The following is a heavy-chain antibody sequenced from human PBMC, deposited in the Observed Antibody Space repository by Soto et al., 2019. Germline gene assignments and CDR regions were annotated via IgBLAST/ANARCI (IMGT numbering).Heavy chain of an antibody. D-gene: IGHD6-13*01. V-gene: IGHV2-5*02. J-gene: IGHJ3*02. CDR3: EHRGAAAGYGDAFDS. CDR1: GFSLSTSGVG. Sequence: QITLKESGPTLVKPTQTLTLTCTFSGFSLSTSGVGVGWFRQPPGKALVWLALTYWDDDKRYSPSLKSRLTINKDTSKNQVVLTMTNVDPVDTATYYCEHRGAAAGYGDAFDSWGQGTKVTVSS. CDR2: TYWDDDK.